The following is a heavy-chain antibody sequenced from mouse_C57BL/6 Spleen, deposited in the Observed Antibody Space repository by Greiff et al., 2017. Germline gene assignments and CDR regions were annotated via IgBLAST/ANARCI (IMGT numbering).Heavy chain of an antibody. CDR1: GYTFTSYW. Sequence: QVQLQQPGAELVKPGASVKLSCKASGYTFTSYWMQWVKQRPGQGLEWIGEIDPSDSYTNYNQKFKGKATLTVDTSSSTAYMQLSSLTSEDSAVYYCARKGTVEVYAMDYWGQGTSVTVSS. CDR3: ARKGTVEVYAMDY. J-gene: IGHJ4*01. V-gene: IGHV1-50*01. CDR2: IDPSDSYT. D-gene: IGHD1-1*01.